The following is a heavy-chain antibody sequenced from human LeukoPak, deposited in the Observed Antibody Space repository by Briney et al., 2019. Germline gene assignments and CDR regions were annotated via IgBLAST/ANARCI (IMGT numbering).Heavy chain of an antibody. CDR1: GYTFTSYD. Sequence: ASVKVSCKASGYTFTSYDINWVRQATGHGLEWMGWMNPNSGNTGYAQKFQGRVTMTRNTSISTAYMELSSLRSEDTAVYYCARGVKVLRYFDWLLHKREYYYYGMDVWGQGTTVTVSS. D-gene: IGHD3-9*01. CDR3: ARGVKVLRYFDWLLHKREYYYYGMDV. CDR2: MNPNSGNT. V-gene: IGHV1-8*01. J-gene: IGHJ6*02.